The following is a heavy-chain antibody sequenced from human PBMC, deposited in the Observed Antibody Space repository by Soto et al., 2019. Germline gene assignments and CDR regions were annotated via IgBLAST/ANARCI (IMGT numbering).Heavy chain of an antibody. CDR1: GYTFTSYA. V-gene: IGHV1-3*01. J-gene: IGHJ4*02. D-gene: IGHD4-17*01. CDR3: ARAGGYGDYGHFDY. Sequence: VASVKVSCKASGYTFTSYAIHWVRQAPGQRLEWMGWINAGNGNTKYSQKFQGRVTITRDTSASTAYMELSSLRSEDTAVYYCARAGGYGDYGHFDYWGQGTLVTVSS. CDR2: INAGNGNT.